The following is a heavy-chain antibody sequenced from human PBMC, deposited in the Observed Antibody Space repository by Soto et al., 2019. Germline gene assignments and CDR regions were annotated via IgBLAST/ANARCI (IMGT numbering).Heavy chain of an antibody. CDR3: AKGYGDLGY. CDR1: GFTFSSYG. Sequence: QVQLVESGGGVVQPGRSLRLSCAASGFTFSSYGMHWVRQAPGKGLEWVAVISYDGSNKYYADSVKGRFTISRDNSKNTLYLQMNSLRAEYTAVYYCAKGYGDLGYWGQGILVTDSS. CDR2: ISYDGSNK. J-gene: IGHJ4*02. V-gene: IGHV3-30*18. D-gene: IGHD4-17*01.